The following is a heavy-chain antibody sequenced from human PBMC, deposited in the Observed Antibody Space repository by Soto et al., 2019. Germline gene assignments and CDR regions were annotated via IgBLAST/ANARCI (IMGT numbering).Heavy chain of an antibody. D-gene: IGHD2-15*01. Sequence: QLQLQESGPGLVKPSETLSLTCTVSAGSISSSSYYWGWIRQPPGKGLEWIGSIYYSGSTYYNPSLQRRVTTSGDTPKNQFSLKLSSVTAADTAVYYCARCGEWWLMKYYYGMDVWGKGTTVTVSS. V-gene: IGHV4-39*01. J-gene: IGHJ6*04. CDR3: ARCGEWWLMKYYYGMDV. CDR2: IYYSGST. CDR1: AGSISSSSYY.